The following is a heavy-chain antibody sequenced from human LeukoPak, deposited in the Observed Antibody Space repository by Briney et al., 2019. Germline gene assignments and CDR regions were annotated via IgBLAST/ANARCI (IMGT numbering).Heavy chain of an antibody. CDR3: ARRTQGNGWHDFAY. Sequence: GESLKISCKASGYNFATYWMGRVRQMPGKGLEWMGVIYPGDSDARYSPSFRGQVTFSADKSTSTIYLQWTSLKTSDTAMYYCARRTQGNGWHDFAYWGQGTPVTVSS. CDR1: GYNFATYW. CDR2: IYPGDSDA. D-gene: IGHD6-19*01. V-gene: IGHV5-51*01. J-gene: IGHJ4*02.